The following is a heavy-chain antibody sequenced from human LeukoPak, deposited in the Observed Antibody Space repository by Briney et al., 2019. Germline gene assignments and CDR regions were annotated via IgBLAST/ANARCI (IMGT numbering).Heavy chain of an antibody. CDR1: GGSISNYY. CDR3: AANSDILSSGFGS. CDR2: IYSTGRT. J-gene: IGHJ5*02. Sequence: SETLSLTCTVSGGSISNYYWSWIRQPAAKGLEWIGRIYSTGRTNYNASLKSRVTMSVDTSNNQFSLKLSSVTAADTAVYYCAANSDILSSGFGSWGQGTLVTVSS. V-gene: IGHV4-4*07. D-gene: IGHD3-9*01.